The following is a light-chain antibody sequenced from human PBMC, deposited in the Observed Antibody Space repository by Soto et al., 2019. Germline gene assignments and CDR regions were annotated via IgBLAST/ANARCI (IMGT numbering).Light chain of an antibody. CDR3: QQHYTYWWT. V-gene: IGKV1-5*03. CDR1: QSISSW. Sequence: DTQLTRSPSTRSASVGGGRTSGGRASQSISSWVGWYQQKPGKATKLLIYKESSLESGVPSRFSGSGSGTEFTLTISSLQPDDVATYSCQQHYTYWWTVGQGPRWRS. J-gene: IGKJ1*01. CDR2: KES.